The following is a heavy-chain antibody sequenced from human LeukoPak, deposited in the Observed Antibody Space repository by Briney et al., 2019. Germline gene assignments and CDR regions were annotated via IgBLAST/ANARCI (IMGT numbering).Heavy chain of an antibody. V-gene: IGHV3-7*01. D-gene: IGHD3-10*01. CDR3: AREGPYYFGSGPDF. Sequence: PGGSLRLSCVASGFTFSNYWMSWVRQAPGKGLEWVANIKQDGSETNYVASVKGRFTLSRGNAKSSLYLQMNSLRAEDTGVYYCAREGPYYFGSGPDFWGQGILVAVSS. CDR2: IKQDGSET. J-gene: IGHJ4*02. CDR1: GFTFSNYW.